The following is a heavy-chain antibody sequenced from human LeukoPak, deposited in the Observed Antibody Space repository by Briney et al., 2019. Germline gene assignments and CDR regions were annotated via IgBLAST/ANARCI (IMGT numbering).Heavy chain of an antibody. CDR2: IKSKTDGGTT. CDR1: RFTFSNYW. V-gene: IGHV3-15*01. J-gene: IGHJ4*02. Sequence: GGSLRLSCAASRFTFSNYWMSWVRQAPGKGLEWVGRIKSKTDGGTTDYAAPVKGRFTISRDDSKNTLYLQMNSLKTEDTAMYYCTTDGYSYGFGYWGQGTLVTVSS. CDR3: TTDGYSYGFGY. D-gene: IGHD5-18*01.